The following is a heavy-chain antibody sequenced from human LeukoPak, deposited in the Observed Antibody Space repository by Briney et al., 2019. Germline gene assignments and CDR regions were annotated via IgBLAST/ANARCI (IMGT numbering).Heavy chain of an antibody. Sequence: SETLSLTCTVSGGAISNDNFYWGWIRQSPGKGLEWIGSINYSGITYHNPSLKSRVTISLDTSKTQFSLKLRSVTAADTAVYYCARLSDYWSQGTLVTVSS. J-gene: IGHJ4*02. V-gene: IGHV4-39*01. CDR1: GGAISNDNFY. CDR3: ARLSDY. CDR2: INYSGIT.